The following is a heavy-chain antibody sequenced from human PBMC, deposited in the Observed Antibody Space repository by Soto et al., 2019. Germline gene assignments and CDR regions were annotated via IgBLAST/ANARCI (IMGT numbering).Heavy chain of an antibody. CDR2: ISGSGGST. V-gene: IGHV3-23*01. CDR3: ARSTYYDFWSGYDRWYFQH. CDR1: GFTFSSYA. Sequence: EVQLLESGGGLVQPGGSLRLSCAASGFTFSSYAMSWVRQAPGKGLEWVSAISGSGGSTYYADSVKGRFTISRDNSKNKLYLQMNSLRAEDTAVYYCARSTYYDFWSGYDRWYFQHWGQGTLVTVSS. D-gene: IGHD3-3*01. J-gene: IGHJ1*01.